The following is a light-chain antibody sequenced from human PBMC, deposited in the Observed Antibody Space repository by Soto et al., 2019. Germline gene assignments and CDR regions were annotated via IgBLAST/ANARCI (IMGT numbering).Light chain of an antibody. CDR3: QQRSTWPLT. Sequence: EIVLTQSPAPLSLSPGERASLSCRASQSVGTYFAWYQQKPGQAPRLLIYDASSRAVGVAPRFRGSGSGTDFTLTIADVEPEDFAVYYCQQRSTWPLTFGGGTRVEF. V-gene: IGKV3-11*01. CDR2: DAS. J-gene: IGKJ4*01. CDR1: QSVGTY.